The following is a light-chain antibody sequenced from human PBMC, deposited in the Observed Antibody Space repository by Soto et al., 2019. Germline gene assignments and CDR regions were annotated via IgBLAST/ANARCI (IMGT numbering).Light chain of an antibody. J-gene: IGKJ2*01. CDR3: QPTYTTPQT. CDR1: QSISDY. CDR2: AAS. V-gene: IGKV1-39*01. Sequence: DIQMTQSPSSLSASVGDRVTITCRASQSISDYLNWYQQKVGKAPKLLIYAASTLQSGIPSRFSGSGSGTDFTLTINSLQPEEFATYYCQPTYTTPQTFGQGTKLEIK.